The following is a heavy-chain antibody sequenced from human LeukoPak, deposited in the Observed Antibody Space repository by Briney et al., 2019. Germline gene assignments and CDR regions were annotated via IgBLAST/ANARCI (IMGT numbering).Heavy chain of an antibody. V-gene: IGHV3-33*03. CDR2: IWYDGSNE. CDR1: GFTFSQYG. Sequence: GGSLRLSCTASGFTFSQYGMHWVRQAPGKGLEWVAAIWYDGSNEYSADSVKGRFTISRDNAKNSLYLQINSLRAEDTAVYYCAKDKRMAIPETIDYWGQATVVTVSS. CDR3: AKDKRMAIPETIDY. D-gene: IGHD2-8*01. J-gene: IGHJ4*02.